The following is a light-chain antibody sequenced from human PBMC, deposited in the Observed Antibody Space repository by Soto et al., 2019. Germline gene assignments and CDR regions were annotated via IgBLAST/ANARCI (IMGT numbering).Light chain of an antibody. CDR2: DAS. CDR1: QSVSSY. J-gene: IGKJ2*01. V-gene: IGKV3-11*01. Sequence: EIVLTQSPATLSLSPGERATLSCRASQSVSSYLAWYQQKPGQAPRLLIYDASSRSTAIPARFIGSGSGTDFTLTISSLEPEDFAVYYCQQRSNWPPTFGQGTKLEIK. CDR3: QQRSNWPPT.